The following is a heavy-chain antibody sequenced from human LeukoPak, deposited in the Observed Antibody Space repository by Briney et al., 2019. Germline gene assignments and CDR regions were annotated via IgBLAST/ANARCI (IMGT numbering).Heavy chain of an antibody. CDR1: GYTFTGYY. D-gene: IGHD2-2*01. Sequence: ASVKVSCKASGYTFTGYYMHWVRQAPGQGLEWMGWINPNSGDTNYAQKFQGRVTMTRDTSISTAYMELSSLRSEDTAVYYCARGSTYNWLDPWGQGTLVTVSS. CDR2: INPNSGDT. V-gene: IGHV1-2*02. CDR3: ARGSTYNWLDP. J-gene: IGHJ5*02.